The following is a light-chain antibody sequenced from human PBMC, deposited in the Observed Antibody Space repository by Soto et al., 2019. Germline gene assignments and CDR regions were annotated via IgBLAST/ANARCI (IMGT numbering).Light chain of an antibody. J-gene: IGKJ4*01. CDR2: AAS. Sequence: DIQMTQSPSSLSASVGDRVTITCRASQSITSYLNWYQQKPGKAPKLLIYAASSLQSGVPSRFSGSGSGTDFTLTISSLQPEDFATYHCQQSYSIPLTFGGGTKVEIK. CDR1: QSITSY. CDR3: QQSYSIPLT. V-gene: IGKV1-39*01.